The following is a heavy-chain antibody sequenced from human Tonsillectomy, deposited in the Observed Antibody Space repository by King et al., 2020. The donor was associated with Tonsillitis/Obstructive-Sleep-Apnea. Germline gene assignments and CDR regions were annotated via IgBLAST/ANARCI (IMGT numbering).Heavy chain of an antibody. D-gene: IGHD2-2*01. J-gene: IGHJ4*02. CDR2: IYPGDSDT. CDR3: ARYRQLGFCSSTGCPFEY. V-gene: IGHV5-51*03. Sequence: VQLVESGAEVKKPGESLKISCKGSGYSFTSYWIGWVRQMPGKGLEWMGIIYPGDSDTRYSPSFQGQVTIPADKSISTAYLQWSSLKASDTAMYYCARYRQLGFCSSTGCPFEYWRQGTLVTVSS. CDR1: GYSFTSYW.